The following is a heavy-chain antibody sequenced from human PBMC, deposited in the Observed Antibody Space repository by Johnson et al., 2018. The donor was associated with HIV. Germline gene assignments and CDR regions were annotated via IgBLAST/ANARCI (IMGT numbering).Heavy chain of an antibody. CDR3: ARLKWELLDNDAFDI. J-gene: IGHJ3*02. CDR1: GFTFSNYD. Sequence: MQLVVSGGGLVQPGGSLRLSCAASGFTFSNYDFHWVRQATGQGLEWVSAINTAGDTFYPGSVKGRFTISRDNAKNSFYLQMNSLRAEDTALYYCARLKWELLDNDAFDIWGQGTMVTVSS. D-gene: IGHD1-26*01. V-gene: IGHV3-13*01. CDR2: INTAGDT.